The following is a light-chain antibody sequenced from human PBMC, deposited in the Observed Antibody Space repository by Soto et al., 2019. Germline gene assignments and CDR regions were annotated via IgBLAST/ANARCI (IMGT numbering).Light chain of an antibody. Sequence: EIVMTQSPATLSVSPGERATLSCRASQRVSNNLAWYQQRPGRSPRLLIYATSTRATGIPARFSGSGSGTEFTLTISSLQSADFAVYYCQQYDNWPPPFGQVTRLEIK. CDR2: ATS. V-gene: IGKV3-15*01. CDR3: QQYDNWPPP. J-gene: IGKJ5*01. CDR1: QRVSNN.